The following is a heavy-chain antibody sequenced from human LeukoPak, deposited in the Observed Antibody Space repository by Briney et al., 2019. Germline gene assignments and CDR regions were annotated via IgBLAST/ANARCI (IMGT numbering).Heavy chain of an antibody. CDR3: AKGIAAAPLLY. J-gene: IGHJ4*02. CDR2: IWYDGSNK. V-gene: IGHV3-33*06. CDR1: GFTFSSYG. Sequence: GRSLRLSCAASGFTFSSYGMHWVRQAPGKGLEWVAVIWYDGSNKYYGDSVKGRFTISRDNSKKTLYLQMNSLRVEDTAVYYCAKGIAAAPLLYWGQGTLVTVSS. D-gene: IGHD6-13*01.